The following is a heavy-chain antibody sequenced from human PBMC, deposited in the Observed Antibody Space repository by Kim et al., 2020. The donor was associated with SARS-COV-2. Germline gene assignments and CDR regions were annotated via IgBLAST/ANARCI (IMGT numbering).Heavy chain of an antibody. V-gene: IGHV4-4*02. CDR1: GGSITSSNW. D-gene: IGHD3-16*02. Sequence: SETLSLTCAVSGGSITSSNWWSWVRQPPGKGLEWIGEIYHSGSTNYIPSLKSRVTISVDKSKNQFSLKLSSVTAADTAVYYCARDYYDYVWGSYRQYYFDYWGQGTLVTVSS. J-gene: IGHJ4*02. CDR2: IYHSGST. CDR3: ARDYYDYVWGSYRQYYFDY.